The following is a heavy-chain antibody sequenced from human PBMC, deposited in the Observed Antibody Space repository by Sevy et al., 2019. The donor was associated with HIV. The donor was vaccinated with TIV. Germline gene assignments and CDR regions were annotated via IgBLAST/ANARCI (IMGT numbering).Heavy chain of an antibody. CDR3: ARDYRARYCSSTSCYGWFDP. Sequence: GGSLRLSCAASGFTFSSYAMHWVRQAPGKGLEWVAVISYDGSNKYYADSVKGRFTISGDNSKNTLYLQMNSLRAEDTAVYYCARDYRARYCSSTSCYGWFDPWGQGTLVTVSS. J-gene: IGHJ5*02. CDR1: GFTFSSYA. CDR2: ISYDGSNK. V-gene: IGHV3-30-3*01. D-gene: IGHD2-2*01.